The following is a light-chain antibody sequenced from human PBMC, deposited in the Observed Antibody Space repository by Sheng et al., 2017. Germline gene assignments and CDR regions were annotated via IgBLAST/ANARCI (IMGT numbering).Light chain of an antibody. CDR1: QGISNS. J-gene: IGKJ4*01. CDR3: QKYNSAPPLT. CDR2: AAS. Sequence: DIQMTQSPPSLSASIGDRVTITCRASQGISNSLAWYQQKPGKAPELLLFAASRLQSGVPSRFSGSGSGTDYSLTISSLQPEDVATYYCQKYNSAPPLTFGGGTKVEIK. V-gene: IGKV1-NL1*01.